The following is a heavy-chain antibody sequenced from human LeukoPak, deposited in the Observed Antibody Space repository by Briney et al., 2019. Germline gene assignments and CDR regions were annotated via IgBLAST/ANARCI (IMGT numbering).Heavy chain of an antibody. CDR1: GGSISSSSYY. J-gene: IGHJ5*02. CDR2: IYYSGST. D-gene: IGHD4-23*01. V-gene: IGHV4-39*01. CDR3: ARLGGWFDP. Sequence: SETLSLTCTVSGGSISSSSYYWGWIRQPPGKGLEWIGSIYYSGSTYYNPSLKSRVTISVDTSKNQFSLKLSSVTAADTAVYYCARLGGWFDPWGQGTLVTVSS.